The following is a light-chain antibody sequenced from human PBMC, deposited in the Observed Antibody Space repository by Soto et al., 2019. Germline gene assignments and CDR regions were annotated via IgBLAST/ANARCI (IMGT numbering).Light chain of an antibody. CDR2: EVS. V-gene: IGLV2-23*02. CDR3: CSYAGSSTLV. CDR1: SSDVGSYNL. Sequence: QPVLTQPVSVSGSPGQSITISCTGTSSDVGSYNLVSWYQQHPGKAPKLMIYEVSKRPSGVSNRFSGSKSGNTASLTISGLQAEDEADYYCCSYAGSSTLVFGGGTKVTVL. J-gene: IGLJ2*01.